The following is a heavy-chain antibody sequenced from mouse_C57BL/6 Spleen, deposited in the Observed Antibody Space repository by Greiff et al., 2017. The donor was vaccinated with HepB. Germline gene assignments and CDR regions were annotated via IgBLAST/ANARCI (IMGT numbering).Heavy chain of an antibody. CDR1: GYAFSSYW. CDR3: ARSKPPYYYGSSFYAMDY. Sequence: QVHVKQSGAELVKPGASVKISCKASGYAFSSYWMNWVKQRPGKGLEWIGQIYPGDGDTNYNGKFKGKATLTADKSSSTAYMQLSSLTSEDSAVYFCARSKPPYYYGSSFYAMDYWGQGTSVTVSS. D-gene: IGHD1-1*01. CDR2: IYPGDGDT. J-gene: IGHJ4*01. V-gene: IGHV1-80*01.